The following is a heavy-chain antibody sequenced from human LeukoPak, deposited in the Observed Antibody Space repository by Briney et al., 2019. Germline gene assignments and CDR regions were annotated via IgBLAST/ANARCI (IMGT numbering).Heavy chain of an antibody. D-gene: IGHD3-22*01. J-gene: IGHJ5*02. CDR1: GFTFKYYA. Sequence: PGGSLRLSCAASGFTFKYYAMNWVRQSPGQGLEWVSTICGDAVPSWYADSVKGRFTVSRDNSKNIVFLQMNNLRAEDTAVYYCAKKDSGGSDSWFDPWGQGTLVTVSS. CDR3: AKKDSGGSDSWFDP. CDR2: ICGDAVPS. V-gene: IGHV3-23*01.